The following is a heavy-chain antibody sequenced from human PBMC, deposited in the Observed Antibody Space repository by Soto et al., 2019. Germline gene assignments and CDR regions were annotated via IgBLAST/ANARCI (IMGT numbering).Heavy chain of an antibody. CDR3: ARPRGSYLWYFDY. V-gene: IGHV4-39*01. CDR2: IYYSGST. J-gene: IGHJ4*02. CDR1: GGSISSSFYY. Sequence: ETLSLTCTVSGGSISSSFYYWGWIRQPPGKGLEWIGSIYYSGSTYYNPSLKSRVTISVDTSKNQFSLKLSSVTAADTAVYYCARPRGSYLWYFDYWDQGTLVTVSS. D-gene: IGHD1-26*01.